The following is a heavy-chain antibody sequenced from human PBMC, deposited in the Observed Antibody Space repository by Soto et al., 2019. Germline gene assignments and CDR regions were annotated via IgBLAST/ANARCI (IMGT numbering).Heavy chain of an antibody. Sequence: PSETLSLTCTVSGGSISSNYWSWIRQPPGKGLEWIGYIYYSGNTNYNPSLKSRVTISVDTSKNQFSLKLSSVTAADTAVYYCARASTVVTHSGSYNWFDPWGQGTLVTVSS. CDR1: GGSISSNY. D-gene: IGHD2-21*02. CDR2: IYYSGNT. J-gene: IGHJ5*02. V-gene: IGHV4-59*01. CDR3: ARASTVVTHSGSYNWFDP.